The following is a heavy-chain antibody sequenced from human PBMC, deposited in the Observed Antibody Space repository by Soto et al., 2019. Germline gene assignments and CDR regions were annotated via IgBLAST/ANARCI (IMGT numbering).Heavy chain of an antibody. CDR3: AKRAWGYFYFDY. V-gene: IGHV3-23*01. J-gene: IGHJ4*02. Sequence: EVQLLESGGGLVQPGGSLRLSCAASGFTFSSYAMSWVRQAPGKGLEWVSVISGSGGSTYYEDSVKGRFTISRDNSKNTLYLQMHSLRAEDTAVYYCAKRAWGYFYFDYWGQGTLVTVSS. CDR1: GFTFSSYA. CDR2: ISGSGGST. D-gene: IGHD1-26*01.